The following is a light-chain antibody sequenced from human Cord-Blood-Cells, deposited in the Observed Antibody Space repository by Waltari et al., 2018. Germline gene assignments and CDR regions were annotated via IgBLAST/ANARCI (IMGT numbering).Light chain of an antibody. CDR3: QQYNSYSRT. V-gene: IGKV1-5*03. J-gene: IGKJ1*01. Sequence: DIQMTQSPSTLSESVGDRVTITCRASQSISSWLAWYQQKPGKAPKLLIYKASSLERGVPSRFSGSGSGTEFTLTISSLQPDDFATYYCQQYNSYSRTFGQGTKVEIK. CDR1: QSISSW. CDR2: KAS.